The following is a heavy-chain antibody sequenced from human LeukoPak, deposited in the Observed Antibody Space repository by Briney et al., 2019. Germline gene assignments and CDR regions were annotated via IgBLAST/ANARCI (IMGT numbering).Heavy chain of an antibody. CDR3: AKYCGDCTHGLCHCLDH. CDR1: GFTFSSYS. V-gene: IGHV3-23*01. Sequence: GGSLRLSCAASGFTFSSYSMNWVRQAPGKGLEWVSAISGSGGITYYADSVKGRFTISRDNSMNTLYLQMNSLRAEDTAVYLCAKYCGDCTHGLCHCLDHWGQGTLVTVSS. CDR2: ISGSGGIT. D-gene: IGHD2-8*01. J-gene: IGHJ4*02.